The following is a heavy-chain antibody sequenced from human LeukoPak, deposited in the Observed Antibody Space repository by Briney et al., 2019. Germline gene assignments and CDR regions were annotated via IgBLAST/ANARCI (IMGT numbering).Heavy chain of an antibody. CDR3: ARVWGFWSGYHFDY. D-gene: IGHD3-3*01. V-gene: IGHV4-34*01. CDR2: INHSGST. J-gene: IGHJ4*02. Sequence: SETLSLTCAVYGGSFSGYYWSWIRQPPGKGLEWIGEINHSGSTNYNPSLKSRVTISVDTSKNQFSLKLSSVTAAGTAVYYCARVWGFWSGYHFDYWGQGTLVTVSS. CDR1: GGSFSGYY.